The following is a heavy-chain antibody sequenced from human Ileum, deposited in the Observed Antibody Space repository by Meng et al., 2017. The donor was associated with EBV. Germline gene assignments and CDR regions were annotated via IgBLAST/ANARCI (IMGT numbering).Heavy chain of an antibody. Sequence: GESGGGFVKPGWALRLSSVASGFTLGDYYMCWTRQAPGKGLEWISYIDSGSTTINYADSVKGRFTISRDNAMNTLYLEMNYLRADDTAVYYCARENYGSDYWGQGTLVTVSS. V-gene: IGHV3-11*01. D-gene: IGHD4-17*01. J-gene: IGHJ4*02. CDR3: ARENYGSDY. CDR2: IDSGSTTI. CDR1: GFTLGDYY.